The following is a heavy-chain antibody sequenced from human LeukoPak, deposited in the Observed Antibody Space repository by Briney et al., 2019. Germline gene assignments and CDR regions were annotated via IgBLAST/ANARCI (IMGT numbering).Heavy chain of an antibody. Sequence: GSLRLSCEVSGFPFSNSAMSWVRQPPGKGLEWLSSISISGDKILYADSVKGRFTISRDNSKNTLYLQMNSLRDEDTAVYYCAKEIRPNDYWGQGTLVIVSS. CDR3: AKEIRPNDY. J-gene: IGHJ4*02. CDR1: GFPFSNSA. V-gene: IGHV3-23*01. CDR2: ISISGDKI.